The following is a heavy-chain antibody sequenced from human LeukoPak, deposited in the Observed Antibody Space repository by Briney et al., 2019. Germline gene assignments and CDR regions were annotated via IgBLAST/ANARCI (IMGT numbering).Heavy chain of an antibody. CDR3: ARMVYSSSSHFDY. J-gene: IGHJ4*02. V-gene: IGHV1-2*02. CDR1: GYTFTGYY. Sequence: GASVKVSCKASGYTFTGYYMHWVRQAPGQGLEWMGWINPNSGGTNYAQKFQGRVTMTRDTSISTAYMELSRLRSDDTAVYYCARMVYSSSSHFDYWGQGTLVTVSS. CDR2: INPNSGGT. D-gene: IGHD6-6*01.